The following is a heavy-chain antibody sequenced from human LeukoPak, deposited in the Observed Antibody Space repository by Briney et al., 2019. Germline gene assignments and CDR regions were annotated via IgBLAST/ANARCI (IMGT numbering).Heavy chain of an antibody. J-gene: IGHJ5*02. V-gene: IGHV3-23*01. CDR2: VTSGGGHI. D-gene: IGHD3-10*01. CDR3: VTGDPIWFDP. CDR1: GFSFSNYA. Sequence: GGSLRLSCAASGFSFSNYAMSWVRQAPGKGLEWVSGVTSGGGHIYYVDFVKGRFTISRDDSKNTLFLQMDSLRVEDTAVYYCVTGDPIWFDPWGQGTLVTVSS.